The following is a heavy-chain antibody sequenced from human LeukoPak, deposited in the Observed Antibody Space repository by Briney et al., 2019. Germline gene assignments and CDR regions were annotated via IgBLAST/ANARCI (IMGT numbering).Heavy chain of an antibody. V-gene: IGHV1-2*02. J-gene: IGHJ4*02. CDR1: GYTFTGYY. D-gene: IGHD3-10*01. CDR2: INPNSGGT. Sequence: ASVKVSCKASGYTFTGYYMHWVRQAPGQGLEWMGWINPNSGGTNYAQKFQGRVTMTRDTSISTAYMELSRLRSDDTAVYYCARGPDLWFGNGIGPNDYWGQGTLVTVSS. CDR3: ARGPDLWFGNGIGPNDY.